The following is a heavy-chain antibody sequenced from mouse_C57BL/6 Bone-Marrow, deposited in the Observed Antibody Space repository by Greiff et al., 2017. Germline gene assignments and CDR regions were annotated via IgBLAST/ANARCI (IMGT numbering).Heavy chain of an antibody. CDR3: SYGSSGRSFDY. Sequence: VQLQQSGTVLARPGASVKMSCKTSGYTFTSYWMHCVKQRPGQGLEWIGAIYPGNSDTSYNQKFKGKAKLTAVTSASTAYMELSSLTNEDSAVYYCSYGSSGRSFDYWGQGTTLTVSS. CDR1: GYTFTSYW. V-gene: IGHV1-5*01. CDR2: IYPGNSDT. J-gene: IGHJ2*01. D-gene: IGHD1-1*01.